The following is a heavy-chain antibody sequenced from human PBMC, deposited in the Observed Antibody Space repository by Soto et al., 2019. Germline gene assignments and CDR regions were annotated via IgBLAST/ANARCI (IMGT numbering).Heavy chain of an antibody. Sequence: SETLSLTCTVSGGSISSYYWSWIRQPPGKGLEWIGYIYYSGSTNYNPSLKSRVTIKVDTSKNHFSLKLSSVTAADTAVYYCAREMVRGVLDYWGQGTLVTVSS. J-gene: IGHJ4*02. CDR3: AREMVRGVLDY. CDR1: GGSISSYY. D-gene: IGHD3-10*01. CDR2: IYYSGST. V-gene: IGHV4-59*01.